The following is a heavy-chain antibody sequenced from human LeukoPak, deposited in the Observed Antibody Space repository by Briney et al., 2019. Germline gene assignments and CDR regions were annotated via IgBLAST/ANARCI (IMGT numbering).Heavy chain of an antibody. CDR1: GFTVSSNY. CDR2: IYSGGST. CDR3: ARSGRGTYYYFDY. Sequence: PGGSLRLSCAASGFTVSSNYMSWVRQAPGKGLEWVSIIYSGGSTFYADSVKGRFTISRDNSKNTLYLQMNSLRAEDTAVYYCARSGRGTYYYFDYWGQGTLVTVSS. V-gene: IGHV3-53*01. D-gene: IGHD1-26*01. J-gene: IGHJ4*02.